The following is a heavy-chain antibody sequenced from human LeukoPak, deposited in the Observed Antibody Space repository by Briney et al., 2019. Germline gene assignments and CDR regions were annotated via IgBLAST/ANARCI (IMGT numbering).Heavy chain of an antibody. CDR1: GFTFSSYG. D-gene: IGHD2-2*01. J-gene: IGHJ4*02. Sequence: QPGGSLRLSCAASGFTFSSYGMHWVRQAPGKGLEWVAVISYDGSNKYYADSVKGRFTISRDNSKNTLYLQMNSLRAEDTAVYYCARVISPPIVVVPAAINFDYWGQGTLVTVSS. V-gene: IGHV3-30*19. CDR2: ISYDGSNK. CDR3: ARVISPPIVVVPAAINFDY.